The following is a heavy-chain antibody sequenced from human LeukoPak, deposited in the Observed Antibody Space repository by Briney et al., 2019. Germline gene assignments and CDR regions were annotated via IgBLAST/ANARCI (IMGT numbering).Heavy chain of an antibody. CDR3: ARWPDYGGTPTFDY. J-gene: IGHJ4*02. D-gene: IGHD4-23*01. CDR2: IYSDGST. V-gene: IGHV3-66*01. CDR1: GLTVTSNY. Sequence: GGSLRLSCAASGLTVTSNYMSWVRQAPGKGLEWVSVIYSDGSTYYADSVKGRFSISRDNSKNTLYLQLNSLRVEDTAVYYRARWPDYGGTPTFDYWGQGTLVTVSS.